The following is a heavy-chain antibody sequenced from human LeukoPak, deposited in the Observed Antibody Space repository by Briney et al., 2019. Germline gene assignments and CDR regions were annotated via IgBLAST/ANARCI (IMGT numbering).Heavy chain of an antibody. Sequence: GGSLRLSCAASGFTFSSYSMIWLRQAPGKGLEWVSSISSSSSYIYYADSVKGRFTFSRDNAKNTLYLQMNSLRAEDTAVYYCARGATNYYGSGSYLYYFDYWGQGTLVTVSS. CDR1: GFTFSSYS. V-gene: IGHV3-21*01. CDR3: ARGATNYYGSGSYLYYFDY. D-gene: IGHD3-10*01. CDR2: ISSSSSYI. J-gene: IGHJ4*02.